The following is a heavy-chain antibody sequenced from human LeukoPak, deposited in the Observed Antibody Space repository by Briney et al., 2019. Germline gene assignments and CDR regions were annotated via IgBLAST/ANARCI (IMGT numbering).Heavy chain of an antibody. D-gene: IGHD3/OR15-3a*01. J-gene: IGHJ4*02. CDR3: ARVSGGLARAFDY. Sequence: SQTLSLTCTVSGGSISSGDYYWSWIRQPPGKGLEWIGYIYYSGSTYYNPSLKSRVTISVDTSKNQFSLKLSSVTAADTAVYYCARVSGGLARAFDYLGQGTMLTVSS. CDR2: IYYSGST. CDR1: GGSISSGDYY. V-gene: IGHV4-30-4*01.